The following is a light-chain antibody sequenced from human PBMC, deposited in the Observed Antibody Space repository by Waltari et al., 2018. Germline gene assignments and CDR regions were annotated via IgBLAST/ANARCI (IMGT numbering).Light chain of an antibody. CDR1: SSNIACNS. CDR2: NSR. V-gene: IGLV1-44*01. Sequence: QSVLTQPPSVSGTPGQRVTISCSGSSSNIACNSVNWYQQVPGKAPKLLLYNSRPRPSGVSDRFSGTKSDSSASLAISGLRSEDEAHYYCATWDANLNGVVFGGGTKLTVL. J-gene: IGLJ2*01. CDR3: ATWDANLNGVV.